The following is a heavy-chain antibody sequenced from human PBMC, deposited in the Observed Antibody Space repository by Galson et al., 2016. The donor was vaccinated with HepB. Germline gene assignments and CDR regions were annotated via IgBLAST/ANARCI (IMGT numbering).Heavy chain of an antibody. J-gene: IGHJ6*02. CDR1: GGSISSYY. CDR3: ARDLGIAVAGKDYSYYGMDV. Sequence: SETLSLTCTVSGGSISSYYWSWIRQPPGKGLEWIGYIYNSGSTNYNPSLKSRVTTSVETSKNQFSLKLSSVTAADTAVYYCARDLGIAVAGKDYSYYGMDVWGQGTTVTVSS. D-gene: IGHD6-19*01. CDR2: IYNSGST. V-gene: IGHV4-59*01.